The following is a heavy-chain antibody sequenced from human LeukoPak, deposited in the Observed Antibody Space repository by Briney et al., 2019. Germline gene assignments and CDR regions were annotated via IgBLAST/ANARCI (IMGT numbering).Heavy chain of an antibody. CDR3: VRLAREADY. V-gene: IGHV3-23*01. CDR1: GFTFSSYA. J-gene: IGHJ4*02. CDR2: ISGSGDTT. Sequence: GGSLRLSCAASGFTFSSYAMSWVRQAPGKGLEWVSVISGSGDTTYYADSVRGRFTFSRDNAKNSLYLQMNSLRAEDTAVYYCVRLAREADYWGQGTLVTVSS. D-gene: IGHD3-9*01.